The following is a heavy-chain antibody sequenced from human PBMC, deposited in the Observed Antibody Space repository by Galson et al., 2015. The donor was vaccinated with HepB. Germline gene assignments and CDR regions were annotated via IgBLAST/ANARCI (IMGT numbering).Heavy chain of an antibody. CDR1: GYTFAHYA. D-gene: IGHD6-13*01. Sequence: SVKVSCKASGYTFAHYAIHWVRQAPGQRLEWMGWINPGNGDIKYSQKLQGRVTITADKSSTITYMELSSLSTEDTAVYYCARDFAAAADYWGQGTLVTVSS. J-gene: IGHJ4*02. V-gene: IGHV1-3*01. CDR2: INPGNGDI. CDR3: ARDFAAAADY.